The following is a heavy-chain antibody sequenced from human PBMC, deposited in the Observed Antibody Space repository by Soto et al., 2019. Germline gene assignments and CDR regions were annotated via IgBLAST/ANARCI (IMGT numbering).Heavy chain of an antibody. CDR2: ITGSGDST. J-gene: IGHJ4*02. CDR1: GFTFSSSA. V-gene: IGHV3-23*01. D-gene: IGHD3-3*01. Sequence: EVHLLESGGDLIQPGGSLRLSCATSGFTFSSSALGWVRQAPGKGLELVSSITGSGDSTFYVDSVKGRFSISRDTSKNPLFFQMNSLRVDDTAVYYCLKFPWRGYYTYAYYWGQGTLVTVSP. CDR3: LKFPWRGYYTYAYY.